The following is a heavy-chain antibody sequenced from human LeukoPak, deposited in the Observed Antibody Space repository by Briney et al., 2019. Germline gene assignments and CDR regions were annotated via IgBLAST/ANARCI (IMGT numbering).Heavy chain of an antibody. CDR1: GFTFSNFG. CDR3: VKPDRLNYYDSGSHYYYYYMDV. J-gene: IGHJ6*03. Sequence: GGSLRHSCAASGFTFSNFGMHWVRQAPGKGLEWVAVISNDGSSKFYTDSVKGRFTLSRDNSRNTLNLQMNSLRVEDTAVYYCVKPDRLNYYDSGSHYYYYYMDVWGKGTTVTVSS. D-gene: IGHD3-10*01. CDR2: ISNDGSSK. V-gene: IGHV3-30*18.